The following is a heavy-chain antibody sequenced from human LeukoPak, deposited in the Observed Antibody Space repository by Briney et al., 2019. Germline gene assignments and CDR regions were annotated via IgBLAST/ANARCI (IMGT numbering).Heavy chain of an antibody. CDR1: GGSISSYY. CDR3: ANPPTVTKIRFDS. V-gene: IGHV4-4*07. J-gene: IGHJ5*01. Sequence: SETLSLTCTVSGGSISSYYWNWIRQPAGKGLEWIGRIYNSGTTNYNPSLKSRVTMSVDTSKNQFSLKLSSVTAADTAVYYCANPPTVTKIRFDSWGQGTLVTVSS. CDR2: IYNSGTT. D-gene: IGHD4-17*01.